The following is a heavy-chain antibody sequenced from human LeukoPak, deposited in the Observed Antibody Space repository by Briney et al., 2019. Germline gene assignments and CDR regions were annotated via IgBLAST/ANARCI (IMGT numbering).Heavy chain of an antibody. Sequence: GGSLRHSCAASGFTFSSYAMSWVRQAPGKGLEWVSAISGSGGSTYYADSVKGRFTISRDNSKNTLYLQMNSLRAEDTAVYYCAKDQGSVAAAVSWFDPWGQGTLVTVSS. CDR2: ISGSGGST. D-gene: IGHD6-13*01. CDR3: AKDQGSVAAAVSWFDP. J-gene: IGHJ5*02. CDR1: GFTFSSYA. V-gene: IGHV3-23*01.